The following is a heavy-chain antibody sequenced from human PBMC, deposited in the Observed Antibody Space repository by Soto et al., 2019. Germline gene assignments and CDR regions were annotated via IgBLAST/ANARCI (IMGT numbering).Heavy chain of an antibody. J-gene: IGHJ5*02. V-gene: IGHV4-30-4*01. Sequence: QVQLQESGPGLVKPSQTLSLTCTVSGGSISSGDYYRSWIHQPPGKGLEWIGYIYYSGSTYYNPSLKSRVTILVDTSKNQFSLKLSSVTAADTAVYYCARAMVVTQNWFDPWGQGTLVTVSS. D-gene: IGHD2-21*02. CDR2: IYYSGST. CDR3: ARAMVVTQNWFDP. CDR1: GGSISSGDYY.